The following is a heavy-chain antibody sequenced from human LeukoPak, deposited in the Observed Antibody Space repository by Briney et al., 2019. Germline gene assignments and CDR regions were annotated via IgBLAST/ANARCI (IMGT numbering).Heavy chain of an antibody. CDR2: INPNSGGT. V-gene: IGHV1-2*02. CDR1: GYTFTGYY. D-gene: IGHD6-13*01. J-gene: IGHJ5*02. Sequence: ASVKVSCKATGYTFTGYYMHWVRQAPGQGLEWMGWINPNSGGTNYAQKFQGRVTMTRDTSISTAYMELSRLRSDDTAVYFCAGGIGYATSPADHLGQGTLVIVSS. CDR3: AGGIGYATSPADH.